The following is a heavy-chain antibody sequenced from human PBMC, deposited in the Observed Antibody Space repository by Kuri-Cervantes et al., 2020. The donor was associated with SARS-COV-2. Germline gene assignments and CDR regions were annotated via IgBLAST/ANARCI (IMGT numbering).Heavy chain of an antibody. CDR3: ARSSLILPTYCSSTSCYPGMDV. J-gene: IGHJ6*02. CDR2: INAGNGNT. V-gene: IGHV1-3*01. D-gene: IGHD2-2*01. CDR1: GYTFTSYA. Sequence: ASVKVSCKASGYTFTSYAMHWVRQAPGQRLEWMGWINAGNGNTNYAQKLQGRVTMTTDTSTSTAYMELRSLRSDDTAVYYCARSSLILPTYCSSTSCYPGMDVWGQGTTVTVSS.